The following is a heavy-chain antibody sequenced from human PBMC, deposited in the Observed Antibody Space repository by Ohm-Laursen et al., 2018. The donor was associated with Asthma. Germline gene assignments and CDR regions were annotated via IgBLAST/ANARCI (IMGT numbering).Heavy chain of an antibody. CDR1: GGTFSSYA. D-gene: IGHD3-16*01. CDR3: ARDYGAPTGAFDI. J-gene: IGHJ3*02. V-gene: IGHV1-69*13. Sequence: SVKVSCNASGGTFSSYAISWVRQAPGQGLEWMGGIIPIFGTANYAQKFQGRVTITADESTSTAYMELSSLRSEDTAVYYCARDYGAPTGAFDIWGQGTMVTVSS. CDR2: IIPIFGTA.